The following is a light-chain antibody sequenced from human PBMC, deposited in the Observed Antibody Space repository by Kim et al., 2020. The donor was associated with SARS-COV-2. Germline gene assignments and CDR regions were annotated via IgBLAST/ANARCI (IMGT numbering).Light chain of an antibody. J-gene: IGKJ2*01. CDR1: QYISNY. CDR2: AAS. Sequence: IQMTQSPSSLSASVGDRVTITCRASQYISNYLNWYQQRPGKAPKVLIYAASILQSGVPPRFSGSGSGTDFTLTISSLQPEDFATYYCQQSYSNPPEYTFGQGTKLELK. V-gene: IGKV1-39*01. CDR3: QQSYSNPPEYT.